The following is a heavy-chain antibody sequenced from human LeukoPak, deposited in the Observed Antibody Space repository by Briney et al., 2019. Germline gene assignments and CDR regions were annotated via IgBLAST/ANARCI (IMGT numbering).Heavy chain of an antibody. CDR1: GGTFSSYA. V-gene: IGHV1-69*05. CDR2: IIPIFGTA. Sequence: VASVKVSCKASGGTFSSYAISWVRQAPGQGLEWMGGIIPIFGTANYAQKFQGRVTITTDESTGTAYMELSSLRSEDTAVYYCAGSDYYYYYYMDVWGKGTTVTVSS. J-gene: IGHJ6*03. CDR3: AGSDYYYYYYMDV.